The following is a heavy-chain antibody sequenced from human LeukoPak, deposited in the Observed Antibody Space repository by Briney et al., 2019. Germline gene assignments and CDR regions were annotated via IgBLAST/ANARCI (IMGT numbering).Heavy chain of an antibody. CDR3: ARDESGALWFGI. J-gene: IGHJ4*02. CDR2: IWYDGSNK. Sequence: GGSLRLSCAASGFTFSRYGMYWVRQAPGKGLEWVAVIWYDGSNKYYVDSVKGRFTISRDDSKNTLYLQMNSLRAEDTAVYYCARDESGALWFGIWGQGTLVTVSS. V-gene: IGHV3-33*07. D-gene: IGHD3-10*01. CDR1: GFTFSRYG.